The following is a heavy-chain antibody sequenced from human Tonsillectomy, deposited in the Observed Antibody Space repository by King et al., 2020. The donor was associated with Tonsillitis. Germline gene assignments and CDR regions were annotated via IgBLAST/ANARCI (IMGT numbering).Heavy chain of an antibody. J-gene: IGHJ4*02. CDR2: IRYDGSYK. V-gene: IGHV3-30*02. Sequence: VQLVESGGGVVQPGGSLRLSCAASGFTFSSYGIHWVRQAPGKGLEWVAFIRYDGSYKYYADSVKGRFTISRDNSKTTVYLQMNSLTVDDTAVYYCAKDGGNLGEYGDYWGQGTLVTVSS. CDR1: GFTFSSYG. CDR3: AKDGGNLGEYGDY. D-gene: IGHD4-17*01.